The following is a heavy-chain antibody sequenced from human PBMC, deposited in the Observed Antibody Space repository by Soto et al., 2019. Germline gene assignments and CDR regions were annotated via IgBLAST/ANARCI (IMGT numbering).Heavy chain of an antibody. D-gene: IGHD6-6*01. CDR3: ARTYPSTARDFDC. V-gene: IGHV3-7*05. J-gene: IGHJ4*02. CDR1: GFTFSNYW. Sequence: EVQLVESGGGLVQPGGSLRLSCAASGFTFSNYWISWVRQAPGKGLEWVANIKQDGSEKHYVDSVKGRFTISRDNADNSLYLQMNNLRADDTAVYYCARTYPSTARDFDCWGQGTLVTVSS. CDR2: IKQDGSEK.